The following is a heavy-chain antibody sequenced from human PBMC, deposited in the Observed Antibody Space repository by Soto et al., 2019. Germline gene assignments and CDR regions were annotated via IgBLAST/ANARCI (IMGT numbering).Heavy chain of an antibody. V-gene: IGHV3-33*01. Sequence: QEQLVESGGGVVQPGRSLRLSCAASGFTLSRFGVHWVRQAPGKGLEWVAVIRHDGSKTSFIDSVKGRFTISRDNHRNVVVVQMDSLRADDTAVYRFAIDFITGATYSGPSYYHMDVWGRGTTVTVSS. CDR3: AIDFITGATYSGPSYYHMDV. CDR2: IRHDGSKT. D-gene: IGHD1-20*01. CDR1: GFTLSRFG. J-gene: IGHJ6*01.